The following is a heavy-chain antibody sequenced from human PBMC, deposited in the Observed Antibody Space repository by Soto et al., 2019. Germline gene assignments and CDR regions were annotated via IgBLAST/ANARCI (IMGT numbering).Heavy chain of an antibody. V-gene: IGHV2-5*02. CDR3: APRVLRTVFGLVTTTAIYFDF. J-gene: IGHJ4*02. CDR2: IYWDDDK. Sequence: QITLNESGPTVVRPTETLTLTCRFSGFSLTTSGVGVGWIRQSPGKAPEWLALIYWDDDKRSSASLKSRLTITQDTSMTQVVLTVSDLDPTDTATYYCAPRVLRTVFGLVTTTAIYFDFWGQGTPVAVSS. D-gene: IGHD3-3*01. CDR1: GFSLTTSGVG.